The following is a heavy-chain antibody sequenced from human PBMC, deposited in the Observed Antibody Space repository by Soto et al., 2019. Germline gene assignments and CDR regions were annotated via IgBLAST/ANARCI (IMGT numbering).Heavy chain of an antibody. CDR1: GFTFSSYS. D-gene: IGHD6-19*01. CDR2: ISSSSSYI. CDR3: AREYSSTPDGMDV. Sequence: EVQLVESGGGLVKPGGSLRLSCAASGFTFSSYSMNWVRQAPGKGLEWVSSISSSSSYIYYSDSVKGRFTISRDNAKNSLYLQMNSLRAEDTAVYYCAREYSSTPDGMDVWGQGTTVTVSS. V-gene: IGHV3-21*01. J-gene: IGHJ6*02.